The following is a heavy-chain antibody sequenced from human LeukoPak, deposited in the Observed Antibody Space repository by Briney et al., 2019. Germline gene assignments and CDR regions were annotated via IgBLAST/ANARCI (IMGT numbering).Heavy chain of an antibody. CDR3: ARDLMVRGVTYYFDY. J-gene: IGHJ4*02. Sequence: GGSLRLSCAASGFTFSDYYMSWIRQAPGKGLEWVSYISSSSSYTNYADSVKGRFPISRDNAKSSLYLQMNSLRAEDTAVYYCARDLMVRGVTYYFDYWGQGTLVTVSS. V-gene: IGHV3-11*06. CDR1: GFTFSDYY. D-gene: IGHD3-10*01. CDR2: ISSSSSYT.